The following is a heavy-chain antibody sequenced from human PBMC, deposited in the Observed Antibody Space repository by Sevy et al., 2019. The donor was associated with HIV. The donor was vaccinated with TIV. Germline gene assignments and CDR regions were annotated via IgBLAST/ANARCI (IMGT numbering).Heavy chain of an antibody. J-gene: IGHJ4*02. CDR3: ARDREQQLSDY. Sequence: GGSLRLSCAASGFTFSSYSINWVRQAPGKGLEWVSGISSSSRYIYYVDSVKGRFTISRDNAKNSLYLQMNSLRAEDTAVYYCARDREQQLSDYWGQGTLVTVSS. D-gene: IGHD6-13*01. CDR2: ISSSSRYI. V-gene: IGHV3-21*01. CDR1: GFTFSSYS.